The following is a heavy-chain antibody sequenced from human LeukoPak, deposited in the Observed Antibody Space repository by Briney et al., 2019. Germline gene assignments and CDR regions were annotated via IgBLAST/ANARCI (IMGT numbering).Heavy chain of an antibody. CDR3: AKWDESYYSMDV. V-gene: IGHV3-23*01. CDR2: ISGSGGGT. D-gene: IGHD1-26*01. CDR1: GLTFQRYG. Sequence: PGGSLRLSCEASGLTFQRYGVSWVRQAPGKGLEWVSNISGSGGGTHYASSVKDRAAISRDNSKNTVYLQINGLRAEDTAVYFCAKWDESYYSMDVWGRGTTVTVSS. J-gene: IGHJ6*03.